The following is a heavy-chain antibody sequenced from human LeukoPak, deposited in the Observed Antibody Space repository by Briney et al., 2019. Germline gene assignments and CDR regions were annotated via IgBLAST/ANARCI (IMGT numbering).Heavy chain of an antibody. D-gene: IGHD2-15*01. CDR3: ARLGYCSGSNCFYGMDV. J-gene: IGHJ6*02. CDR1: GFTFNGYG. Sequence: GRSLRLSCAASGFTFNGYGIYWVRQAPGKGLEWVANIKQDGSEKYYVDSVKGRFTVSRDNAKNSLYLQMNSLRAEDTAVYYCARLGYCSGSNCFYGMDVWGQGTTVTVSS. V-gene: IGHV3-7*01. CDR2: IKQDGSEK.